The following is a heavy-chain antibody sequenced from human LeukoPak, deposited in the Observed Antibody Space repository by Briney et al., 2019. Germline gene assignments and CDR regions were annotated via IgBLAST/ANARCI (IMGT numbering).Heavy chain of an antibody. J-gene: IGHJ4*02. CDR1: GFTFSSYW. CDR3: ARDRRNGDFWGGGDL. CDR2: VKQDGSEQ. V-gene: IGHV3-7*01. Sequence: GGSLRLSCVGSGFTFSSYWMSWVRQAPGKGLEWVANVKQDGSEQYYVDSVKGRFTISRDNGKNSLYLQMNSLRAEDTALYYCARDRRNGDFWGGGDLWGQGTLVTVSS. D-gene: IGHD3-3*01.